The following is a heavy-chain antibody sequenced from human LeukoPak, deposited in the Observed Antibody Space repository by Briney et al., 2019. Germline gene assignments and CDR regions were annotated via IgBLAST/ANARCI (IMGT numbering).Heavy chain of an antibody. CDR3: AREVFFQFDN. V-gene: IGHV3-7*03. J-gene: IGHJ4*02. Sequence: GGSLRLSCAASGFTLSTYWMTWVRQAPGRGLEWVATIAANGNDKDYEDALQGRFTISRDNARNSLSLRIDSLRAEDTAQYYCAREVFFQFDNWGQGALVTVSS. CDR1: GFTLSTYW. CDR2: IAANGNDK.